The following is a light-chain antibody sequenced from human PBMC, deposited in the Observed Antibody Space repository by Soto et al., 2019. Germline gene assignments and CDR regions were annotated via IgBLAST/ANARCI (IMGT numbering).Light chain of an antibody. J-gene: IGKJ2*01. Sequence: EIVMTQSPATLSVSPGERATLSCRASQSVSSNLAWYQQKPGQAPRLLIYGASTRATGIPARFSGSGSGTEFTLTISRLEPEDFAVYYCQQYGDSPGYAFGPGTKLDIK. V-gene: IGKV3-15*01. CDR3: QQYGDSPGYA. CDR2: GAS. CDR1: QSVSSN.